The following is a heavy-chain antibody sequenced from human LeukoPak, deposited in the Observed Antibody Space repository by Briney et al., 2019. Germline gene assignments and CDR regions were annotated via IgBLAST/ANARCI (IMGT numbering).Heavy chain of an antibody. V-gene: IGHV3-33*01. CDR1: GFTFSSYG. J-gene: IGHJ3*02. D-gene: IGHD3-3*01. CDR3: ARDPPHYDFWSGYLDRGAFDI. Sequence: GGSLRLSCAASGFTFSSYGTHWVRQAPGKGLEWVAVIWYDGGNKYYADSVKGRFTISRDNSKNTLYLQMNSLRAEDTAVYYCARDPPHYDFWSGYLDRGAFDIWGQGTMVTVSS. CDR2: IWYDGGNK.